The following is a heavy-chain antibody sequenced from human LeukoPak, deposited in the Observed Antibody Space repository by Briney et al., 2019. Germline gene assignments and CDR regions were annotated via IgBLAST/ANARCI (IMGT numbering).Heavy chain of an antibody. V-gene: IGHV1-18*01. CDR3: ARVRERGHSGYDGWTALGY. Sequence: ASVKVSCKASGYTFTSYGISWVRQAPGQGLEWMGWISAYNGNTNYAQKLQGRVTMTTDTSTSTAYMELRSLRSDDTAVYYCARVRERGHSGYDGWTALGYWGQGTLVTVSS. D-gene: IGHD5-12*01. J-gene: IGHJ4*02. CDR2: ISAYNGNT. CDR1: GYTFTSYG.